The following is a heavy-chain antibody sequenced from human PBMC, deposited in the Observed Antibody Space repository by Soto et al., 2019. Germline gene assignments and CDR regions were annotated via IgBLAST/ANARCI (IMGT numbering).Heavy chain of an antibody. Sequence: QVQLVESGGGVVQPGRSLRLSCAASGFTFSSYGMHWVRQAPGKGLEWVAVIWYDGSNKYYADSVKGRFTISRDNSKNTLYLQMNSLSAEDTAVYYCAIDSVDGFYDYIWGSYRHDAFDIWGKATMVTVS. J-gene: IGHJ3*02. CDR3: AIDSVDGFYDYIWGSYRHDAFDI. D-gene: IGHD3-16*02. V-gene: IGHV3-33*01. CDR2: IWYDGSNK. CDR1: GFTFSSYG.